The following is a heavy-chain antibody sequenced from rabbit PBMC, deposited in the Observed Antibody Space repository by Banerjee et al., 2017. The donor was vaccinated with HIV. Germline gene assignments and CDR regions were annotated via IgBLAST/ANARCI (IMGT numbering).Heavy chain of an antibody. V-gene: IGHV1S40*01. J-gene: IGHJ2*01. Sequence: QSLEESGGDLVKPGASLTLTCTASGFSFSSTDYMCWVRQAPGKGLEWIACIYGGSSGSTYYASWAKGRFTISKTSSTTVTLQLTSLTAADTATYFCARDVDSVGYGFDPWGPGTLVTV. CDR3: ARDVDSVGYGFDP. D-gene: IGHD1-1*01. CDR1: GFSFSSTDY. CDR2: IYGGSSGST.